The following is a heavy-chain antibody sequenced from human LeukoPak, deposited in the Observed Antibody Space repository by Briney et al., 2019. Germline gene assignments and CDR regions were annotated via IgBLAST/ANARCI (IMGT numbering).Heavy chain of an antibody. CDR2: ISSSSSYI. CDR3: ARGREILGY. D-gene: IGHD1-26*01. J-gene: IGHJ4*02. CDR1: GFTFSSYS. V-gene: IGHV3-21*01. Sequence: GGSLRLSCAASGFTFSSYSMNWVRQAPGKGLEWVSPISSSSSYIYYADSVKGRSTISRDNAKNSLYLQMNSLRAEDTAVYYCARGREILGYWGQGTLVTVSS.